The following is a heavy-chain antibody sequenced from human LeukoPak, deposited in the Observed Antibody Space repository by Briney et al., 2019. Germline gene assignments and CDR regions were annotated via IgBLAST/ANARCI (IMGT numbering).Heavy chain of an antibody. V-gene: IGHV3-7*01. CDR3: ARRFWSGYPKSIYYFDY. D-gene: IGHD3-3*01. J-gene: IGHJ4*02. Sequence: GGSLRLSCAASGFTFSSYWMSWVRQAPGKGLEWVAHIKQDGSEKYYVDSVKGRFTISRDNAKNSLYLQMNSLRAEDTAVYYCARRFWSGYPKSIYYFDYWGLGTLVTVSS. CDR2: IKQDGSEK. CDR1: GFTFSSYW.